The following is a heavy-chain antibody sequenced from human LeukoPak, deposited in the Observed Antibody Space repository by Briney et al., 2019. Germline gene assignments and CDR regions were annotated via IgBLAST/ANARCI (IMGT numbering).Heavy chain of an antibody. V-gene: IGHV3-21*01. J-gene: IGHJ4*02. CDR2: ISSSSNNI. D-gene: IGHD2-2*01. CDR3: ARGYQRPDY. CDR1: GVTFNTYT. Sequence: PGGSLRLSCAASGVTFNTYTMNWVRQAPGKGLEWVSSISSSSNNINYADSVKGRFTISRDNAMNSVHLQMNSLRVEDTAVYYCARGYQRPDYWGQGTLITVSS.